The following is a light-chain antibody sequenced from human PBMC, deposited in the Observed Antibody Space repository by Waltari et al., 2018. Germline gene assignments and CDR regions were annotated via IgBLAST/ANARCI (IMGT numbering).Light chain of an antibody. CDR1: SSDVGSYNL. Sequence: QSALTQPASVSGSPGQSITISCTGTSSDVGSYNLVSWYQQHPGKATKLMIYEVSKRPSGVFNRFSGSKSGNTASLTISGLQAEDEADYYCCSYAGSSTLVFGGGTKLTVL. V-gene: IGLV2-23*02. J-gene: IGLJ2*01. CDR3: CSYAGSSTLV. CDR2: EVS.